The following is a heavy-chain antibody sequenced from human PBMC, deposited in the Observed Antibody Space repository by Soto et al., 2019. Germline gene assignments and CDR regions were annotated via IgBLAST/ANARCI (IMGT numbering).Heavy chain of an antibody. CDR1: GFTFSNAW. CDR2: IKSKTDGGTT. J-gene: IGHJ4*02. D-gene: IGHD3-3*01. Sequence: GGSLRLSCAASGFTFSNAWMSWVRQAPGKGLEWVGRIKSKTDGGTTDYAAAVKGRFTISRGDSKNTLYLQMNSLKTEDTAVYYCTAIDTYYDFRSGYYEHYFNYWGQGTLVTVSS. CDR3: TAIDTYYDFRSGYYEHYFNY. V-gene: IGHV3-15*01.